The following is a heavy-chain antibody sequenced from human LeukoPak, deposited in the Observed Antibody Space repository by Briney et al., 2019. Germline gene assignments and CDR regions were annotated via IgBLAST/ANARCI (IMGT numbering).Heavy chain of an antibody. CDR2: IGVAANT. J-gene: IGHJ4*02. Sequence: GGSLRLSCAASGFTFSSYDMHWVRQATGKGLEWVSAIGVAANTFYSGSVKGHFTISRENAKNSLYLLMTSLRAEDTAVYYCARQNTPHGNFDYWGQGILVTVSS. CDR1: GFTFSSYD. V-gene: IGHV3-13*01. CDR3: ARQNTPHGNFDY. D-gene: IGHD1-26*01.